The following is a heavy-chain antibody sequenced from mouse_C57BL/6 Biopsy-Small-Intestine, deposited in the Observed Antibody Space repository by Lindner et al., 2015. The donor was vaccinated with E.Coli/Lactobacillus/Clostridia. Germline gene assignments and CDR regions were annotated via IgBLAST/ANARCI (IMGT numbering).Heavy chain of an antibody. D-gene: IGHD2-5*01. CDR3: ARSIYYSNYEDAMDY. V-gene: IGHV1-15*01. J-gene: IGHJ4*01. CDR1: GYTFTDYE. CDR2: IDPETDGT. Sequence: VQLQESGAELVRPGASVTLSCKASGYTFTDYEMHWVKQTPVLGLEWIGAIDPETDGTAYNQIFKDKAKLTADKSSSTAYMELRGLTSEDSAVYYCARSIYYSNYEDAMDYWGQGTSVTVSS.